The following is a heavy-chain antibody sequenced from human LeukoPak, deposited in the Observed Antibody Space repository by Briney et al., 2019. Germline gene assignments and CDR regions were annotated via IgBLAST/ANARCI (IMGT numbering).Heavy chain of an antibody. D-gene: IGHD2-2*01. V-gene: IGHV3-23*01. Sequence: QPGGSLRLSCAASGFTFSSYAMSWVRQAPGKGLEWVSAISGSGGSTYYADSVKGRFTISRDNSKNTLYLQMNSLRAEDTAVYYCATTDDSSTYYYYGMDVWSQGTTVTVSS. J-gene: IGHJ6*02. CDR2: ISGSGGST. CDR1: GFTFSSYA. CDR3: ATTDDSSTYYYYGMDV.